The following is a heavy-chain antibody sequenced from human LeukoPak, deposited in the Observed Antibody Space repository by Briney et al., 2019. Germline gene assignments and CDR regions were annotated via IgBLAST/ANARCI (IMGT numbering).Heavy chain of an antibody. CDR2: ISNNGGYT. CDR3: AKQLGYCSDGSCSGIRLDY. CDR1: GVTFSSSA. Sequence: GGSLRLSCAASGVTFSSSAMSWVRQAPGKGLEWVSAISNNGGYTYYADSVQGRFTISRDNSKSTLCLQMNSLRAEDTAVYYCAKQLGYCSDGSCSGIRLDYWGQGTLVTVSS. D-gene: IGHD2-15*01. V-gene: IGHV3-23*01. J-gene: IGHJ4*02.